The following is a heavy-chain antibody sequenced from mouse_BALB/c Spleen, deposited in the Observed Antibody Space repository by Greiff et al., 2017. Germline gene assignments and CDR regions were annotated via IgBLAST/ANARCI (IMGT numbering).Heavy chain of an antibody. J-gene: IGHJ4*01. D-gene: IGHD2-4*01. Sequence: VKLMESGPGLVAPSQSLSITCTVSGFSLTGYGVNWVRQPPGKGLEWLGMIWGDGSTDYNSALKSRLSISKDNSKSQVFLKMNSLQTDDTARYYCARDGGLRLYAMDYWGQGTSVTVSS. CDR2: IWGDGST. V-gene: IGHV2-6-7*01. CDR1: GFSLTGYG. CDR3: ARDGGLRLYAMDY.